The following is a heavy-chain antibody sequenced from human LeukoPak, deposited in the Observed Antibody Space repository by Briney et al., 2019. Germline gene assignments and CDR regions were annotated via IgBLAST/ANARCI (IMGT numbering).Heavy chain of an antibody. D-gene: IGHD2-8*01. Sequence: GGSLRLSCAASGFTFSSYGMHWVRQAPGKGLEWVAVTSYDGSNKYYADSVKGRFTISRDNSKNTLYLQMNSLRAEDTAVYYCAKGPIVLMVYAFDYWGQGTLVTVSS. V-gene: IGHV3-30*18. J-gene: IGHJ4*02. CDR1: GFTFSSYG. CDR2: TSYDGSNK. CDR3: AKGPIVLMVYAFDY.